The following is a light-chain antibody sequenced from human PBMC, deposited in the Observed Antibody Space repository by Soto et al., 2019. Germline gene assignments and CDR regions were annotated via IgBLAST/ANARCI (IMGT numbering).Light chain of an antibody. J-gene: IGKJ2*01. V-gene: IGKV1-39*01. Sequence: DIQMTQSPSSLSASVGDRVTITCRASQSISTYLSWYQQKPGKAPNLLISVASSLQSGVPSTFSGSGSGTDFTLTISNLQPEDFATYYCQQSYSIPRTFGQGTNLEI. CDR3: QQSYSIPRT. CDR1: QSISTY. CDR2: VAS.